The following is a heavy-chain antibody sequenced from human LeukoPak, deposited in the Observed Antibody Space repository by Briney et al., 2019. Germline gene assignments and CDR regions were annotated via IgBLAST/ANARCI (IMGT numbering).Heavy chain of an antibody. V-gene: IGHV4-59*08. J-gene: IGHJ4*02. CDR2: IYYSGST. CDR3: ARQEFGGVDY. CDR1: GGSISSYY. Sequence: PSETLSLTCTVSGGSISSYYWSWIRQPPGKGLEWIGYIYYSGSTNYNPSLMSRVTISVDTSKNQFSLKLRSVTAADTAVYYCARQEFGGVDYWGQGTLVTVSS. D-gene: IGHD3-16*01.